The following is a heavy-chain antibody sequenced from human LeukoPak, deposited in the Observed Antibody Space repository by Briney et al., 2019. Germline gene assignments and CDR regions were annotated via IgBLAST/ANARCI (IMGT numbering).Heavy chain of an antibody. CDR3: ATTFGSTACGGFDS. CDR2: IYYSGST. Sequence: SETLSLTCSVSGGSIRSVTYYWSWIRQPPGKGLEWIGYIYYSGSTYYSLSLRSRASISIDTSKNKFSLNLNSVTAADTAVYYCATTFGSTACGGFDSWGQGTLVTVSS. D-gene: IGHD3-3*01. J-gene: IGHJ4*02. CDR1: GGSIRSVTYY. V-gene: IGHV4-31*03.